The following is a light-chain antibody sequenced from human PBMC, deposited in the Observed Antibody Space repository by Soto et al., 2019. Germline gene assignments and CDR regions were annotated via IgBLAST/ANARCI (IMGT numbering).Light chain of an antibody. CDR2: DVS. CDR3: SSYASNRDVL. V-gene: IGLV2-14*03. J-gene: IGLJ2*01. CDR1: SSDVGVYNH. Sequence: QSALTQPASVSGSPGQSITIPCTGTSSDVGVYNHVSWYQHHPGKAPKLMIYDVSYRPSGVSNRFSGSKSGNTASLTIFGLQAEDEADYYCSSYASNRDVLFGGGTKLTVL.